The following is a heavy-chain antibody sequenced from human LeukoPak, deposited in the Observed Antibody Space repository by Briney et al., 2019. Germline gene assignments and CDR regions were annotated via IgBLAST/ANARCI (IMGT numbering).Heavy chain of an antibody. Sequence: PGGSLRLSCAASGFTVSSNYMSWVRQAPGKGLEWVSVIYSGGSTYYADSVKGRFTISRDNSKNTLYLQMNSLRAEDTAVYYCAKEGTYYYGSGSYSNCFDYWGQGTLVTVSS. V-gene: IGHV3-53*01. J-gene: IGHJ4*02. CDR2: IYSGGST. CDR3: AKEGTYYYGSGSYSNCFDY. CDR1: GFTVSSNY. D-gene: IGHD3-10*01.